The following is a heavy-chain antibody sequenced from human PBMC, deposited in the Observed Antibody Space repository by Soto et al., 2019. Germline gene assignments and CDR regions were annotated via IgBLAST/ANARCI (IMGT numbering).Heavy chain of an antibody. CDR2: ISSSSSTI. Sequence: GGSLRLSCAASGFTFSSYSMNWVRQAPGKGLEWVSYISSSSSTIYYADSVKGRFTISRDNAKNSLYLQMNSLRDEDTAVYYCARDRAYDFWSGLSAGMDVWGQGTTVSVS. D-gene: IGHD3-3*01. V-gene: IGHV3-48*02. CDR3: ARDRAYDFWSGLSAGMDV. J-gene: IGHJ6*02. CDR1: GFTFSSYS.